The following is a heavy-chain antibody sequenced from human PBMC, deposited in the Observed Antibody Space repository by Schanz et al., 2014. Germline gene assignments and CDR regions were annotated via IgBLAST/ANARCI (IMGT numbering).Heavy chain of an antibody. J-gene: IGHJ3*02. V-gene: IGHV4-28*07. CDR3: ASKGLTTDAFDI. CDR2: IYYSGST. D-gene: IGHD2-8*01. CDR1: GYSINTSDW. Sequence: QVQLQESGPGLVKPSDTLSLTCAVSGYSINTSDWWGWIRQPPGKGLEWIGYIYYSGSTYYNPSPKSRAPMSVATSKTQFSLKLRSVTAVDTAVYYCASKGLTTDAFDIWGQGTMVTVSS.